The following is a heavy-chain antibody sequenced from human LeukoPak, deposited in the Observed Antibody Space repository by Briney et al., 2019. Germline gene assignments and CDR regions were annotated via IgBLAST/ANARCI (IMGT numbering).Heavy chain of an antibody. J-gene: IGHJ4*02. D-gene: IGHD2-15*01. CDR1: GFTFSSYA. V-gene: IGHV3-64D*06. CDR3: VKDVGVVVAAYYFDY. CDR2: ISSNGGST. Sequence: GGSLRLSCSASGFTFSSYAMHWVRQAPGKGLEYVSAISSNGGSTYCADSVKGRFTISRDNSKNTPYLQMSSLRAEDTAVYYCVKDVGVVVAAYYFDYWGQGTLVTVSS.